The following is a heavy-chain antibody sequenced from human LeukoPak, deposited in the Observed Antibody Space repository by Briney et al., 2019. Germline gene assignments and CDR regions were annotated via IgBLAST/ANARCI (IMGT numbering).Heavy chain of an antibody. J-gene: IGHJ4*02. Sequence: GTSVKVSCKASGFTFTGSAMQWVRQARGQRLEWIGWIVVGSGNTNYAQKFQERVTITRDMSTSTAYMELSSLRSEDTAVYYCAAAFDDSSGYYPYYFDYWGQGTLVTVSS. CDR2: IVVGSGNT. V-gene: IGHV1-58*02. CDR3: AAAFDDSSGYYPYYFDY. CDR1: GFTFTGSA. D-gene: IGHD3-22*01.